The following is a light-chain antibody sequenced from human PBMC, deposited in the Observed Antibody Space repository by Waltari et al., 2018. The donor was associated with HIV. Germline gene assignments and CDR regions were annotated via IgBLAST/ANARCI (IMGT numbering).Light chain of an antibody. CDR1: SSNVASNY. J-gene: IGLJ2*01. CDR2: RNT. V-gene: IGLV1-47*01. Sequence: QSVLTQPPSASGTHGQRVTISCSGSSSNVASNYVYWYQQLPGTAPKLLLYRNTQRPSGVPDRFSGSKSGTSASLAISGLRSEDEADYYCAAWGNSLSLLFGGGTKLTVL. CDR3: AAWGNSLSLL.